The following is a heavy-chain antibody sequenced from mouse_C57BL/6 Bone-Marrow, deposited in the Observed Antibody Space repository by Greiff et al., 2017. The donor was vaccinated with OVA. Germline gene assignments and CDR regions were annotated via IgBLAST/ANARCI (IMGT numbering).Heavy chain of an antibody. CDR3: ARPLYYYAFYWYFDV. Sequence: EVQVVESGGGLVKPGGSLKLSCAASGFTFSDSGMHWVRQAPEKGLEWVAYISSGSSTIYYADTVKGRFTISRDNAKNTLFLQMTSLRSADTAMYYCARPLYYYAFYWYFDVWGTGTTVTVSS. V-gene: IGHV5-17*01. CDR2: ISSGSSTI. CDR1: GFTFSDSG. J-gene: IGHJ1*03. D-gene: IGHD1-1*01.